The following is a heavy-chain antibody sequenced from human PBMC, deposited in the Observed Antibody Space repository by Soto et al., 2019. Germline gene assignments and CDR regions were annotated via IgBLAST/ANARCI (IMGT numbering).Heavy chain of an antibody. J-gene: IGHJ4*02. CDR1: GGSISSGGYY. CDR2: IYYSGST. V-gene: IGHV4-31*03. Sequence: QVQLQESGPGLVKPSQTLSLTCTVSGGSISSGGYYWSWIRQHPGKGLEWIGYIYYSGSTYYNPSRKRRVTLSVDPSKNQFSLKLSSVTAADTAVYYCAGSYVVVVAATTWGQGTLVTVSS. D-gene: IGHD2-15*01. CDR3: AGSYVVVVAATT.